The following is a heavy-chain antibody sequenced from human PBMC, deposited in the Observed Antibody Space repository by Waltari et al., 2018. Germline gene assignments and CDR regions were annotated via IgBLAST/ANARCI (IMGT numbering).Heavy chain of an antibody. V-gene: IGHV5-51*01. CDR1: GYSFTSYW. Sequence: EVQLVQSGAEVKKPGESLTIPCKGSGYSFTSYWIGWGRQTPGKGLEWLGIIYPGNSDTRYSPSFQGQVTISADKSISTAYLQWSSLKASDTAMYYCARLNAQQLVGGDYWGQGMLVTVSS. J-gene: IGHJ4*02. CDR2: IYPGNSDT. CDR3: ARLNAQQLVGGDY. D-gene: IGHD6-13*01.